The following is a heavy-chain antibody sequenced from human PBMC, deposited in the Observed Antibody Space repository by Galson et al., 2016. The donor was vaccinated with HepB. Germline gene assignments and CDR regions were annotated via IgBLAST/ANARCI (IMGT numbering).Heavy chain of an antibody. CDR3: AREGCSAVSCYHFDY. V-gene: IGHV6-1*01. CDR1: GDSVSSNSAA. CDR2: TYYRSKWYN. Sequence: CAISGDSVSSNSAAWNWIRQSPSRGLEWLGRTYYRSKWYNDYAASVKSRITINPDTSKNQFSLQLNSVTPEDTAIYYCAREGCSAVSCYHFDYWGQGILVTVSS. D-gene: IGHD2-15*01. J-gene: IGHJ4*02.